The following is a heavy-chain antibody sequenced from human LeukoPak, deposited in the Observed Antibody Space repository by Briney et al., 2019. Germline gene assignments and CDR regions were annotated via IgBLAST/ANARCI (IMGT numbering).Heavy chain of an antibody. D-gene: IGHD6-19*01. CDR2: ISYDGSNK. V-gene: IGHV3-30*18. Sequence: PGGSLRLSCAASGFTFSSYGMHWVRQAPGKGLEWVAVISYDGSNKYYADSVKGRFTISRDNSKNTLYLQMNSLRAEDTAVYYCAKSAEYSSGWYFDYWGQGTLVTVSS. J-gene: IGHJ4*02. CDR1: GFTFSSYG. CDR3: AKSAEYSSGWYFDY.